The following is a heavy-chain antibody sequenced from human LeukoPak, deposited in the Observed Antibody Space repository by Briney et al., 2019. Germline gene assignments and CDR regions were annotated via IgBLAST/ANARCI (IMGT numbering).Heavy chain of an antibody. Sequence: SETLSLTCTVSGGSISSGGYYWGWIRQPPGKGLEWIGSIYYSGSTYYNPSLKSRVTISVDTSKNQFSLKLSSVTAADTAVYYCARHARMYSSGRHPYYFDYWGQGTLVTVSS. J-gene: IGHJ4*02. V-gene: IGHV4-39*01. CDR3: ARHARMYSSGRHPYYFDY. D-gene: IGHD6-19*01. CDR2: IYYSGST. CDR1: GGSISSGGYY.